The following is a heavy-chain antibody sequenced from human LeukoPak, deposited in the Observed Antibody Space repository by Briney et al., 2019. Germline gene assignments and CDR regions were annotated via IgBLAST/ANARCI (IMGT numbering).Heavy chain of an antibody. D-gene: IGHD1-26*01. CDR1: GCTFSSYA. CDR3: ARDRGEILSLGDNWFDP. V-gene: IGHV1-69*05. Sequence: ASVKVSCKASGCTFSSYAISWVRQAPGQGLEWMGGIIPIFGTANYAQKFQGRVTITTDESTSTAYMELSSLRSEDTAVYYCARDRGEILSLGDNWFDPWGQGTLVTVSS. J-gene: IGHJ5*02. CDR2: IIPIFGTA.